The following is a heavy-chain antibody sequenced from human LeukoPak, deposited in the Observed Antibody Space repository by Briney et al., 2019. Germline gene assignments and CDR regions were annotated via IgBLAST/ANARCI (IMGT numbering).Heavy chain of an antibody. CDR3: ARAPHGSGCDY. V-gene: IGHV6-1*01. D-gene: IGHD6-19*01. CDR1: GDSVSSNRAT. J-gene: IGHJ4*02. Sequence: SQTLSLTCAISGDSVSSNRATWIWIRQSPSRGLEWLGRTYYLSRWYNDYAVSLQGRISVNPDTSKNQFSLQLNSVTPEDTALYYCARAPHGSGCDYWGQGTQVTVSS. CDR2: TYYLSRWYN.